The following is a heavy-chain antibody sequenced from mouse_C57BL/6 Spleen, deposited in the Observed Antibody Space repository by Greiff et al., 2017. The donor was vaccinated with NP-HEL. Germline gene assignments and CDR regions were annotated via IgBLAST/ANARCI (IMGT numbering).Heavy chain of an antibody. CDR3: ARRDMGTTGFDY. J-gene: IGHJ2*01. CDR2: IDPSDSYT. CDR1: GYTFTSYW. D-gene: IGHD2-14*01. Sequence: QVQLQQPGAELVMPGASVKLSCKASGYTFTSYWMHWVKQRPGQGLEWIGEIDPSDSYTNYNQKFKGKSTLTVDKSSSTAYMQLSSLTSGESAVYYCARRDMGTTGFDYWGQGTTLTVSS. V-gene: IGHV1-69*01.